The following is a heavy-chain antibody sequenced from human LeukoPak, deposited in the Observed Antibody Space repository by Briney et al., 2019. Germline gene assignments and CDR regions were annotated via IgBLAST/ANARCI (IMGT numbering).Heavy chain of an antibody. J-gene: IGHJ4*02. CDR2: ISGSGGTT. V-gene: IGHV3-23*01. D-gene: IGHD5-24*01. CDR1: GFTVSNSY. Sequence: GGSLRLSCAASGFTVSNSYMSWVRQAPGKGLAWVSAISGSGGTTYYADSVKGRFTISRDNSKNMLYLRMNSLRAEDTAVYYCAKSNGVDRNGYNSDYFDYWGQGTLVTVSS. CDR3: AKSNGVDRNGYNSDYFDY.